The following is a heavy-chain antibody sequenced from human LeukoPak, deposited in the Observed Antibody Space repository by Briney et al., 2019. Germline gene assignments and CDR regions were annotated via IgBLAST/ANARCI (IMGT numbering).Heavy chain of an antibody. CDR3: ARGEDIVVVVAATLISAGAFDI. CDR2: ISYDGSNK. D-gene: IGHD2-15*01. CDR1: GFTFSSYA. J-gene: IGHJ3*02. V-gene: IGHV3-30*04. Sequence: GGSLRLSCAASGFTFSSYAMHWVRQAPGKGLEWVAVISYDGSNKYYADSVKGRFTTSRDNSKNTLYLQMNSLRAEDTAVYYCARGEDIVVVVAATLISAGAFDIWGQGTMVTVSS.